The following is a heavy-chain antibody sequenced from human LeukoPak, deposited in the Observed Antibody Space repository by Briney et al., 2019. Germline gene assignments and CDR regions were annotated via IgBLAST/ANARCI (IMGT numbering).Heavy chain of an antibody. J-gene: IGHJ4*02. CDR2: IIPSGGST. Sequence: ASVEVSCKASGYSLTAYYLHWVRQAPGQGLEWIGIIIPSGGSTTYAQKFQGRVTMTSDTSTNTVYMELSSLESDDTAVYYCARVGYGYFDFWGQGTLVTVAS. CDR3: ARVGYGYFDF. D-gene: IGHD5-12*01. V-gene: IGHV1-46*01. CDR1: GYSLTAYY.